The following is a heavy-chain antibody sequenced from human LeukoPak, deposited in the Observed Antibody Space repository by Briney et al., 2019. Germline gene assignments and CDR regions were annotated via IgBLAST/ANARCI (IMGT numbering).Heavy chain of an antibody. CDR2: INPSGGST. D-gene: IGHD6-19*01. V-gene: IGHV1-46*01. J-gene: IGHJ3*02. CDR1: GYTFTSYY. Sequence: GASVKVSCKASGYTFTSYYMHWVRQAPGQGLEWMGIINPSGGSTSYAQKFQGRVTMTTDTSTSTAYMELRSLRSDDTAMYYCARFGLGKRIEVAGIPFDIWGQGTMVTVSS. CDR3: ARFGLGKRIEVAGIPFDI.